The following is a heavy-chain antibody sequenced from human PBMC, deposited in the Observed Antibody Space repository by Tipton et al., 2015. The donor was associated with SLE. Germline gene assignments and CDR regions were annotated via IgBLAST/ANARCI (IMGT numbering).Heavy chain of an antibody. J-gene: IGHJ4*02. CDR1: GYSFSNYW. Sequence: QSGAEVKKPGESLKMSREGSGYSFSNYWIGWVRQMPGKGLEWIGIIYPGDSATRYSPSFEGQATMSADKSINTAYLQWSSLKASDTATYYCVRHGVHTRSSMVEYWGQGTLVTVSS. D-gene: IGHD6-6*01. CDR2: IYPGDSAT. V-gene: IGHV5-51*01. CDR3: VRHGVHTRSSMVEY.